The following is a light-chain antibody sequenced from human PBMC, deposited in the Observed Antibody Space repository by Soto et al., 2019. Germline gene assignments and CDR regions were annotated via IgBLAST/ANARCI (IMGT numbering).Light chain of an antibody. CDR1: QTVSSS. CDR3: QQHNSWPLT. Sequence: EILLPHSPATLSLSPLYIATLSCRASQTVSSSLAWYQQKPGKAPRLLIYEASNRASGIPARFSGSGSGADFTLTISSLQPDDFAIYHCQQHNSWPLTFGGGTKVDIK. CDR2: EAS. J-gene: IGKJ4*01. V-gene: IGKV3-11*01.